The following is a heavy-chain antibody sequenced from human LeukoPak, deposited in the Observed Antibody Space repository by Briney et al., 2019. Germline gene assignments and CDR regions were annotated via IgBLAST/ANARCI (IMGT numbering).Heavy chain of an antibody. V-gene: IGHV4-34*01. D-gene: IGHD3-9*01. CDR2: INHSGST. CDR3: ARGRGLTGYYYYYYYMDV. Sequence: PSETLSLTCAVYGGSFSGYYWSWIRQPPGKGLEWIGEINHSGSTNYNPSLKSRVTISVDTSKNQFSLKLSSVTAADTAVYYCARGRGLTGYYYYYYYMDVWGKGTTVTVS. CDR1: GGSFSGYY. J-gene: IGHJ6*03.